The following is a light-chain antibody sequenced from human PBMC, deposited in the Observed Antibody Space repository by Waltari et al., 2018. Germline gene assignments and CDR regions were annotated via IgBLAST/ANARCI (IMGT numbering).Light chain of an antibody. Sequence: QSALTQPASVSGSPGQSITLSCTGTSGDVGAYNYVSWYQQHPGKAPKLMIFEVSNRPSGVSNRFSGSKSGNTASLTISGLQAEDEADYYCSSYISSSTLELFGGGTSLTVL. V-gene: IGLV2-14*01. CDR1: SGDVGAYNY. J-gene: IGLJ2*01. CDR2: EVS. CDR3: SSYISSSTLEL.